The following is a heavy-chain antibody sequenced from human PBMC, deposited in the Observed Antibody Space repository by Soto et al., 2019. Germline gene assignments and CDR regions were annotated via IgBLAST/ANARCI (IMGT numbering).Heavy chain of an antibody. V-gene: IGHV3-74*01. J-gene: IGHJ5*02. CDR3: ARRTIRFLDGFDP. Sequence: GGSLRLSCAASGFTFSSYWMHWVRQAPGKGLVWVSRINSDGSSTSYADSVKGRFTISRDNAKNTLYLQMNSLRAEDMAVYYCARRTIRFLDGFDPWGQGTLVTVSS. CDR1: GFTFSSYW. CDR2: INSDGSST. D-gene: IGHD3-3*01.